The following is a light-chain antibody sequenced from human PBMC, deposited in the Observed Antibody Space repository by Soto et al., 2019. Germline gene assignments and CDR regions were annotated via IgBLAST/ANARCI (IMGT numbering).Light chain of an antibody. CDR1: QTVGVR. V-gene: IGKV3-11*01. J-gene: IGKJ1*01. Sequence: EIGLTQSPATLSSSPVERATLSFVASQTVGVRSAWYQHKPGQAPRLIIYEASNRAAGIPARFSGSGSGTDFTLTITSLEPEDFAFYYCHQRQRWPRTFGQGTKVDIK. CDR2: EAS. CDR3: HQRQRWPRT.